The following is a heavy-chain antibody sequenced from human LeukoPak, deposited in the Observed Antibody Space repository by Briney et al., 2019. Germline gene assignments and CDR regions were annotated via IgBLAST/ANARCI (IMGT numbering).Heavy chain of an antibody. Sequence: PGGFLRLSCAASGFTFNSYAITWVRQAPGKGLEWVSGISGSGGSTYYADSVKGRFTISRDNSKNTLYLQMNSLRAEDTAVYYCAKEKDSSGYFDYWGQGALVTVSS. V-gene: IGHV3-23*01. CDR3: AKEKDSSGYFDY. CDR1: GFTFNSYA. J-gene: IGHJ4*02. D-gene: IGHD2-15*01. CDR2: ISGSGGST.